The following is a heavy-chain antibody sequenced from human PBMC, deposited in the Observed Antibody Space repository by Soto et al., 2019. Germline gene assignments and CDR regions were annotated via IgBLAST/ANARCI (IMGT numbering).Heavy chain of an antibody. V-gene: IGHV3-30*18. Sequence: PGGSLRLSCAASGFTFSSYGMHWVRQVPGKGLEWVAVISYDGSNKYYADSVKGRFTISRDNSKNTLYLQMNSLRAEDTAVYYCAKDKRDGRTPYYYGMDVWGQGTTVTVSS. J-gene: IGHJ6*02. CDR3: AKDKRDGRTPYYYGMDV. CDR2: ISYDGSNK. CDR1: GFTFSSYG.